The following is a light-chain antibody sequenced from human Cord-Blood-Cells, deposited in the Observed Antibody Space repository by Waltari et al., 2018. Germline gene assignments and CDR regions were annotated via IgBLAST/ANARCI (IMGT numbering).Light chain of an antibody. CDR2: WAS. V-gene: IGKV4-1*01. CDR3: QQYYSTPYT. J-gene: IGKJ2*01. Sequence: DIVMTQSPDSLAVSLGERATINCKSRQRGLYSSNNKNYLAWYQQKPGQPPKLLIYWASTRESGVPDRFSGSGSGTDFTLTISSLHAEDVAVYYCQQYYSTPYTFGQGTKLEIK. CDR1: QRGLYSSNNKNY.